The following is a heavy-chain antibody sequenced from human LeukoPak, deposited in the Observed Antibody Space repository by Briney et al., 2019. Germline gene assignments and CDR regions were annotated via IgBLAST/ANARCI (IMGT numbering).Heavy chain of an antibody. J-gene: IGHJ4*02. CDR1: GFTFGSYG. CDR2: IRYDGSNK. CDR3: AKEPLPYYSSSYFDY. V-gene: IGHV3-30*02. D-gene: IGHD6-13*01. Sequence: PGGSLRLSCAASGFTFGSYGMHWVRQAPGKGLEWVAFIRYDGSNKYYADSVKGRFTISRDNSKNTLYLQMNSLRAEDTAVYYCAKEPLPYYSSSYFDYWGQGTLVTASS.